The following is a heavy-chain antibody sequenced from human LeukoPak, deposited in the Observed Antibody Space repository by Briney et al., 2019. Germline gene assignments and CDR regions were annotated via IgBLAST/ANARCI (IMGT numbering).Heavy chain of an antibody. V-gene: IGHV3-7*01. CDR1: GFTFSSYW. CDR3: ARGRRWLGNWFDP. J-gene: IGHJ5*02. D-gene: IGHD6-19*01. Sequence: GGSLSLSCAASGFTFSSYWMSWVRQAPGKGLEWVANIKQDGSEKYYVDSVKGRFTISRDNAKNSLYLQMNSLRAEDTAVYYCARGRRWLGNWFDPWGQGTLVTVSS. CDR2: IKQDGSEK.